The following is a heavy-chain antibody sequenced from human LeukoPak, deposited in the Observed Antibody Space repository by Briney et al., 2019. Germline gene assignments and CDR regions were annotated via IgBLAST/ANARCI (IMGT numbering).Heavy chain of an antibody. J-gene: IGHJ4*02. Sequence: GGSLRLSCAASGFTFSNYGMHWVRQAPDKGLEWVAFTWYDGSNKYYTDSVKGRFTISRDNSKNTLYLQMNSLRAEDTAVYYCAKDRGRYFDYWGQGTLVTVSS. CDR2: TWYDGSNK. V-gene: IGHV3-30*02. CDR3: AKDRGRYFDY. D-gene: IGHD1-14*01. CDR1: GFTFSNYG.